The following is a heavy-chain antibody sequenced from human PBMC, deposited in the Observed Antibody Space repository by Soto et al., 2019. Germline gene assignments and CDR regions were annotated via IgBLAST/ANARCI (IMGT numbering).Heavy chain of an antibody. CDR3: ARAPGGYYYFDY. V-gene: IGHV4-4*07. CDR2: IFTSGYT. J-gene: IGHJ4*02. Sequence: SETLSLTCTVSGDSISSYYWNWIRQPAGKGLEWIGRIFTSGYTKYNPSLKSRVTMSVDTSKNQFSLKLSSVTAADTAVYYCARAPGGYYYFDYWGQGTLVTVPQ. CDR1: GDSISSYY. D-gene: IGHD3-22*01.